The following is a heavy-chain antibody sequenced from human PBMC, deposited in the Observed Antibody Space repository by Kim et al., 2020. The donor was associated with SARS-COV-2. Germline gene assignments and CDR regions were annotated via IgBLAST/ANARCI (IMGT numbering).Heavy chain of an antibody. D-gene: IGHD2-2*02. CDR2: INPSGGST. CDR1: GYTFTSYY. CDR3: ARTDCSSTSCYIGTGFDP. J-gene: IGHJ5*02. Sequence: ASVKVSCKASGYTFTSYYMHWVRQAPGQGLEWMGIINPSGGSTSYAQKFQGRVTMTRDTSTSTVYMELSSLRSEDTAVYYCARTDCSSTSCYIGTGFDPWGQGTLVTVSS. V-gene: IGHV1-46*01.